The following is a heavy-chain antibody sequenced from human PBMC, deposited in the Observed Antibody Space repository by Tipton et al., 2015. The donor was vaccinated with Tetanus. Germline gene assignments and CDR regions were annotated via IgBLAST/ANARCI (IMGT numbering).Heavy chain of an antibody. CDR3: ARGLQWGKYLDY. Sequence: RSLRLSCAASGFTFRSYTLNWVRQAPGKGLEWVAVISYDGSNKNYAESVRGRFTISRDNSKNTQYLLMNSLRPEDTAMYFCARGLQWGKYLDYWGQGTLVTVSS. D-gene: IGHD3-16*01. V-gene: IGHV3-30*03. J-gene: IGHJ4*02. CDR2: ISYDGSNK. CDR1: GFTFRSYT.